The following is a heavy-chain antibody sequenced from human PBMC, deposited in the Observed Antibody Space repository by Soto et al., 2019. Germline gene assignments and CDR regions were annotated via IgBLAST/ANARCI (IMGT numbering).Heavy chain of an antibody. CDR3: ARAARYYCYYMIY. CDR1: GYTFSNEA. D-gene: IGHD1-26*01. J-gene: IGHJ4*02. CDR2: VSAYNGNT. V-gene: IGHV1-18*01. Sequence: ASVKVSCKASGYTFSNEAITWVRQAPGQGLEWMGLVSAYNGNTNYAQKFKGRVTLTTDTSTSTAYMEVRSLRYDDTAVYFCARAARYYCYYMIYWGQGTPVTVSS.